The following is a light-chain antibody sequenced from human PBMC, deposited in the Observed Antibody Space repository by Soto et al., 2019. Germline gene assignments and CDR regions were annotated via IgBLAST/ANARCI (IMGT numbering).Light chain of an antibody. J-gene: IGLJ2*01. Sequence: QLVLTQSPSASASLGASVKLTCTLSSGHSSYAIAWHRQQPEKGPRYLMKLDSDGSHTKGDAIPDRFSGSSSGAERYLTISSLQSEDEADYNCQTWGTGIHVVFGGGTKLTV. V-gene: IGLV4-69*01. CDR2: LDSDGSH. CDR1: SGHSSYA. CDR3: QTWGTGIHVV.